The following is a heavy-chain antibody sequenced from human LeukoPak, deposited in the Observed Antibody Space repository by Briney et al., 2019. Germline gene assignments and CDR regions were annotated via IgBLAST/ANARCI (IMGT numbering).Heavy chain of an antibody. CDR3: TGLVGRYSSGLYYYYFDY. V-gene: IGHV4-4*02. CDR2: MYLSGTT. J-gene: IGHJ4*02. D-gene: IGHD3-22*01. Sequence: SETLPLTCTVSGDSINSLDLWSWVRQPPGKGLEWIGEMYLSGTTHSNPSVKSRVTISIDKSKNQFFLNLSSVTAADTAVYYCTGLVGRYSSGLYYYYFDYWGQGTLVTVSS. CDR1: GDSINSLDL.